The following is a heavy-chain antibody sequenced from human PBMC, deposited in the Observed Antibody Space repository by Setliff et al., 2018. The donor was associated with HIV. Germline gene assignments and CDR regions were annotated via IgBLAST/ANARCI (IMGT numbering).Heavy chain of an antibody. D-gene: IGHD3-22*01. CDR1: GFPFSSYE. J-gene: IGHJ4*02. Sequence: GGSLRLSCAASGFPFSSYEMNWVRQAPGKGLEWVSYISSSGSTIYYADSVKGRFTITRDISKNTLDLQMNSLRVDDTAVYYCAKGSGFYDYWGQGTLVTVSS. CDR3: AKGSGFYDY. V-gene: IGHV3-48*03. CDR2: ISSSGSTI.